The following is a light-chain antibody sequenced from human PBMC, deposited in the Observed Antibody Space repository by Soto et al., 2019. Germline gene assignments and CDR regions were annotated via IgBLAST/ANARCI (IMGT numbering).Light chain of an antibody. V-gene: IGKV1-5*01. Sequence: DIQMTQSPSTLSASVGDRVTITCRASQSITNRLAWYQQKPGKAPKVLIYDASSLESGVPSRFSGSGSGTEFILTISSLQPDDFATYCCQHYGTMWAFGQGTKVEMK. CDR3: QHYGTMWA. J-gene: IGKJ1*01. CDR2: DAS. CDR1: QSITNR.